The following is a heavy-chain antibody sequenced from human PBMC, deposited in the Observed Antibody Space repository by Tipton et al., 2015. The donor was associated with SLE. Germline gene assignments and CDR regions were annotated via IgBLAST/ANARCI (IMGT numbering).Heavy chain of an antibody. CDR2: LYYSGST. V-gene: IGHV4-39*07. CDR1: GGSISSSSYY. D-gene: IGHD6-13*01. J-gene: IGHJ4*02. CDR3: ARRWVIAAAGLGDYFDY. Sequence: LRLSCTVSGGSISSSSYYWGWIRQPPGKGLEWIGSLYYSGSTYYNPSLKSRVTISVDTSKTQFSLKLSSVTAADTAVYYCARRWVIAAAGLGDYFDYWGQGTLVTVSS.